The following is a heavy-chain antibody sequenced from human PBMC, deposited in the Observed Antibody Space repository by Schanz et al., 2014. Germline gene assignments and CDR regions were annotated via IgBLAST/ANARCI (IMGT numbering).Heavy chain of an antibody. CDR2: ISGGGGTT. CDR3: AKDRSWDYDSSDYFDY. V-gene: IGHV3-23*01. J-gene: IGHJ4*02. D-gene: IGHD3-22*01. Sequence: EVQLLESGGGLVQPGGSLRLSCAASGFTFSSYAMSWVRQAPGKGLEWVSAISGGGGTTYYADSVKGRCTISRDNSKNTLYLQMNSLRAEDTAVYYCAKDRSWDYDSSDYFDYWGQGTLVTVSS. CDR1: GFTFSSYA.